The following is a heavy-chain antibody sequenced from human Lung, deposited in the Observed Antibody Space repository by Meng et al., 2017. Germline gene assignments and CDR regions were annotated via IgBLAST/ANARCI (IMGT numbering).Heavy chain of an antibody. V-gene: IGHV4-34*01. D-gene: IGHD4-11*01. CDR1: GGSFSDYY. CDR3: ARGPTTMAHDFDY. J-gene: IGHJ4*02. Sequence: QVQLQEWAAGLLKPSETLSLPCVVSGGSFSDYYWSWIRQPPGKGLEWIGEINHSGSTNYNPSLESRATISVDTSQNNLSLKLSSVTAADSAVYYCARGPTTMAHDFDYWGQGTLVTVSS. CDR2: INHSGST.